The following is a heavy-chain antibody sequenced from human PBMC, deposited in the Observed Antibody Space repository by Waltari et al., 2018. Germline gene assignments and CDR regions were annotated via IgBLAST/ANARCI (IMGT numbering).Heavy chain of an antibody. CDR3: ARAYYDILTGYYRGRGPFDY. CDR2: IYYSGSP. J-gene: IGHJ4*02. CDR1: GGSISSHY. D-gene: IGHD3-9*01. V-gene: IGHV4-59*11. Sequence: QVQLQESGPGLVKPSETLSLTCTVSGGSISSHYWSCIRQPPGKGLEWIGYIYYSGSPNYSPSLKSRVTISVDTSKNQFSLKLSSVTAADTAVYYCARAYYDILTGYYRGRGPFDYWGQGTLVTVSS.